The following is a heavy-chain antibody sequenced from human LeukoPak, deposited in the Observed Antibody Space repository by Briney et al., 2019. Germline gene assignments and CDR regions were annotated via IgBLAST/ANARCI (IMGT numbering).Heavy chain of an antibody. D-gene: IGHD6-13*01. CDR3: ARDPAAGYWYFDL. CDR1: GFTFSTYA. J-gene: IGHJ2*01. V-gene: IGHV3-23*01. CDR2: ISGSGVTT. Sequence: PGGSLRLSCAASGFTFSTYAMTWVRQAPGKGLEWVSGISGSGVTTYYADSVKGGFTISRDNSKNTLYVQMNSLRDEDTAVYYCARDPAAGYWYFDLWGRGTLVTVSS.